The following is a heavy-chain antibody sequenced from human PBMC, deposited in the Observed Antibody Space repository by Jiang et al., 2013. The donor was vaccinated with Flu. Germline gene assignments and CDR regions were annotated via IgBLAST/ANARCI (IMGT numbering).Heavy chain of an antibody. Sequence: QSGSELKKPGASVKVSCKASGYTFTSYAMNWVRQAPGQGLEWMGWINTNTGNPTYAQGFTGRFVFSLDTSVSTAYLQISSLKAEDTAVYYCARAGRYWATYYDFWSGYYSHYGMDVWGQGTTVTVSS. CDR2: INTNTGNP. CDR3: ARAGRYWATYYDFWSGYYSHYGMDV. D-gene: IGHD3-3*01. J-gene: IGHJ6*02. V-gene: IGHV7-4-1*02. CDR1: GYTFTSYA.